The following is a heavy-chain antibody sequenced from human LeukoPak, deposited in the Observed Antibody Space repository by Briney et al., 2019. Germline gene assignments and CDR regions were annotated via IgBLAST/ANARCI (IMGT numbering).Heavy chain of an antibody. D-gene: IGHD1-7*01. Sequence: GGSLRLSCAASGFTFSDYYMSWIRQAPGKGLEWVSYISSSGSTIYYADSVKGRFTISRDNAKNSLYLQMNSLRAEDTAVYYCARWGDHGTRDAFDIWGQGTMVTLSS. CDR1: GFTFSDYY. J-gene: IGHJ3*02. CDR3: ARWGDHGTRDAFDI. CDR2: ISSSGSTI. V-gene: IGHV3-11*04.